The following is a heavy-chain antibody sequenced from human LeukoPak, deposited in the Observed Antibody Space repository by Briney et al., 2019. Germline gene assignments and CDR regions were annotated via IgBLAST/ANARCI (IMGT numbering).Heavy chain of an antibody. J-gene: IGHJ5*02. CDR2: IYYSGST. CDR1: GGSISSSSYY. CDR3: ARDKYYGSGNYGKYNWFDP. Sequence: SETLSLTCTVSGGSISSSSYYWGWIRQPPGKGLEWIGSIYYSGSTYYNPSLKSRVTISVDTSKNQFSLKLTSVTAADTAVYYCARDKYYGSGNYGKYNWFDPWGQGTLVTVSS. V-gene: IGHV4-39*07. D-gene: IGHD3-10*01.